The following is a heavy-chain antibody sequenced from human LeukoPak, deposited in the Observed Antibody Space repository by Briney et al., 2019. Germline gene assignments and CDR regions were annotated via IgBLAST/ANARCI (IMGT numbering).Heavy chain of an antibody. Sequence: ASVKVSRKASGYTFTGYYMHWVRQAPGQGLEWMGWINPNSGGTNYAQKFQGRVTMTRDTSISTAYMELSRLRSDDTAVYYCARVKGRFGELSYYFDYWGQGTLVTVSS. J-gene: IGHJ4*02. CDR2: INPNSGGT. CDR1: GYTFTGYY. CDR3: ARVKGRFGELSYYFDY. D-gene: IGHD3-10*01. V-gene: IGHV1-2*02.